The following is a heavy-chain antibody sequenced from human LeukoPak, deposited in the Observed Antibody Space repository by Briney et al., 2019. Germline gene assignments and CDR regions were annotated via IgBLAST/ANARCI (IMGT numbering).Heavy chain of an antibody. D-gene: IGHD2-15*01. CDR1: GGSFSGYF. V-gene: IGHV4-34*01. CDR3: ARLWSTDCSGGSSPHQPNS. CDR2: INHSGST. J-gene: IGHJ4*02. Sequence: PSETLSLTCGVYGGSFSGYFWTWIRQPPGKGLEGIGEINHSGSTNYSPSRKSRVTISVDPSKNHFSLKLNSVTAADTAMYYCARLWSTDCSGGSSPHQPNSWGQGTLVTVSS.